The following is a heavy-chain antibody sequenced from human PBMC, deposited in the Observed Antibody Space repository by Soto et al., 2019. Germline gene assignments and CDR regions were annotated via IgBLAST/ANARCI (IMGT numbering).Heavy chain of an antibody. J-gene: IGHJ5*02. Sequence: ASVKVSCKASGYTFTSYYMHGVRQAPGQGLEWMGIINPSGGSTSYAQKFQGRVTMTRDTSTSTVYMELSSLRSEDTAVYYCARDQAYDFWSGYYTGPWFDPWGQGTLVTVSS. CDR3: ARDQAYDFWSGYYTGPWFDP. CDR2: INPSGGST. D-gene: IGHD3-3*01. V-gene: IGHV1-46*01. CDR1: GYTFTSYY.